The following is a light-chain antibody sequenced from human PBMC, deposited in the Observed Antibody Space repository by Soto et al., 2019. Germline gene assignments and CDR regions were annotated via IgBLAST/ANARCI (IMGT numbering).Light chain of an antibody. CDR3: AAWDDSLSGLYV. CDR1: NTDVGYYNY. J-gene: IGLJ1*01. CDR2: EVS. V-gene: IGLV2-8*01. Sequence: QSALTQPPSASGSPGQSVTISCTGSNTDVGYYNYVSWYQHHPGKAPKLLIHEVSKRPSGVPARFSGSKSGNTASLAIRGLRSEDEADYYCAAWDDSLSGLYVFGTGTKVTVL.